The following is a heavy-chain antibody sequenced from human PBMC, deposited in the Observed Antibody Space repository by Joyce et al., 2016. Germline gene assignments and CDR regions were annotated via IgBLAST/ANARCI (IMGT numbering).Heavy chain of an antibody. D-gene: IGHD1-26*01. Sequence: EERLAESGGVLEQPGGSLRFSCAASGFGFSSYSMNWVRQCPGMRLEWISYISLSSSTTYYADSVKGRFTISRDNAKNSLFLQMFSLKDEDTALYYCARARGGMGGSFDIWGRGTMVTVSS. CDR1: GFGFSSYS. CDR2: ISLSSSTT. CDR3: ARARGGMGGSFDI. V-gene: IGHV3-48*02. J-gene: IGHJ3*02.